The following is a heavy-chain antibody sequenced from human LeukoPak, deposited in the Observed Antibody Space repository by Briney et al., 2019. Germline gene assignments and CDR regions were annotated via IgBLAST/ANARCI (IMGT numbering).Heavy chain of an antibody. D-gene: IGHD3-10*01. V-gene: IGHV4-38-2*02. CDR1: GYSISSGYY. CDR2: IYHSGST. CDR3: ARVVFGRQNWFDP. Sequence: SETLSLTCTVSGYSISSGYYWGWIRQPPGKGLEWIRSIYHSGSTYYNPSLKSRVTISVDTSKNQFSLKLSSVTAADTAVYYCARVVFGRQNWFDPWGQGTLVTVSS. J-gene: IGHJ5*02.